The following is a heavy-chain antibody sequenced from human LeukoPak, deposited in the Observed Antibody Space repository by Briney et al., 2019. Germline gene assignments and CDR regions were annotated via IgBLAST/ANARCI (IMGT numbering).Heavy chain of an antibody. J-gene: IGHJ6*02. V-gene: IGHV1-8*01. D-gene: IGHD2-2*01. CDR3: ARACSSTSCYLSYYYGMDV. Sequence: ASVKVSCKASGYTFTSYDINWVRQATGQGLEWMGWMNPNSGNTGYARKFQGRVTMTRNTSISTAYMELSSLRSEDTAVYYCARACSSTSCYLSYYYGMDVWGQGTAVTVSS. CDR2: MNPNSGNT. CDR1: GYTFTSYD.